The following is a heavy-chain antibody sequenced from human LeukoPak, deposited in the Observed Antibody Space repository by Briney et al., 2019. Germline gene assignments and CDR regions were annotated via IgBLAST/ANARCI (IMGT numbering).Heavy chain of an antibody. Sequence: PSETLSLTCTVSGGSISSSSYYWGWIRQPPGKGLEWIGSIYYSGSTYYNPSLKSRVTIYVDTSKNQFSLKLSSVTAADTAVYYCASYDILTGYYKGRFRYWGQGTLVTVSS. CDR3: ASYDILTGYYKGRFRY. J-gene: IGHJ4*02. D-gene: IGHD3-9*01. V-gene: IGHV4-39*01. CDR1: GGSISSSSYY. CDR2: IYYSGST.